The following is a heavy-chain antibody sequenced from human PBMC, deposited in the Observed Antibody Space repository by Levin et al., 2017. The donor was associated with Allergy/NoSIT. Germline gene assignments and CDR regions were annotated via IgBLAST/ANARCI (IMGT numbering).Heavy chain of an antibody. J-gene: IGHJ4*02. CDR2: ISSGGNDG. V-gene: IGHV3-30*03. CDR1: GLNFNIYG. Sequence: GGSLRLSCAVSGLNFNIYGMNWVRQAPGKGLEWVALISSGGNDGFCADSVRGRFTISRDNSKNMLYLQMNSLRLGDTAVYYCAARVFDYWGQGTLVTVSS. CDR3: AARVFDY.